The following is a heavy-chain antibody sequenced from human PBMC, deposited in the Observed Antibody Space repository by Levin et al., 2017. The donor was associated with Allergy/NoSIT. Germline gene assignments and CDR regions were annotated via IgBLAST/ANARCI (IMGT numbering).Heavy chain of an antibody. CDR1: GFTFSSYA. V-gene: IGHV3-30-3*01. CDR3: ARGTRAGTIIGGKEYFQH. J-gene: IGHJ1*01. Sequence: GESLKISCAASGFTFSSYAMHWVRQAPGKGLEWVAVISYDGSNKYYADSVKGRFTISRDNSKNTLYLQMNSLRAEDTAVYYCARGTRAGTIIGGKEYFQHWGQGTLVTVSS. CDR2: ISYDGSNK. D-gene: IGHD6-19*01.